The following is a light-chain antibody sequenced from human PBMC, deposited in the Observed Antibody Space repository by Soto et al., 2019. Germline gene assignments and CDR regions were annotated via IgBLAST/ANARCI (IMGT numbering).Light chain of an antibody. Sequence: EIGMTQSPATLSVSPGERATLSCRASQSVSSNLAWYQQKPGQAPRLLIYGASTRATGIPARFSGSGSGTEFTLTLRSLQSEDFAVYYCQQYNNWPRGLTFGQGTKLEIK. CDR3: QQYNNWPRGLT. J-gene: IGKJ2*01. CDR1: QSVSSN. V-gene: IGKV3-15*01. CDR2: GAS.